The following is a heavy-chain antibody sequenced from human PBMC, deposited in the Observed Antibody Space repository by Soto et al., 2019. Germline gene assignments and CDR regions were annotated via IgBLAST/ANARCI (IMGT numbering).Heavy chain of an antibody. Sequence: QVQLQQWGAGLLKPSETLSLTCAVYGGSFSGYYWSWIRQPPGKGLEWIGEINHSGSTNYNPSLKSRVTISVDTSKNQFSLKLSSVTAADTAVYYCARGGTEARFYYYYYRDVWGKGTTVTVSS. CDR2: INHSGST. CDR1: GGSFSGYY. CDR3: ARGGTEARFYYYYYRDV. J-gene: IGHJ6*03. D-gene: IGHD3-16*01. V-gene: IGHV4-34*01.